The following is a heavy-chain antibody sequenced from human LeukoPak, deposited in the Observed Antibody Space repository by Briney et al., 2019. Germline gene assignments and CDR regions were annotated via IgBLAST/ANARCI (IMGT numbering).Heavy chain of an antibody. CDR3: AGDKPRGSYYGSTFDS. J-gene: IGHJ4*02. V-gene: IGHV3-7*01. CDR1: GFTFGSYW. Sequence: PGGSLRLSCEASGFTFGSYWMSWVRQAPGKGLEWVANIRDDGGEIYYVDSVKGRFTISRDNAKSSLFLQMNSLRAEDAAVYYCAGDKPRGSYYGSTFDSWGQGTLVTVSS. D-gene: IGHD1-26*01. CDR2: IRDDGGEI.